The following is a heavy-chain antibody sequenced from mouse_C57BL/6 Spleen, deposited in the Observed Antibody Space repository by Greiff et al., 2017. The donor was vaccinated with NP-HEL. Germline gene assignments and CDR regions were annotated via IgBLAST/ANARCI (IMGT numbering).Heavy chain of an antibody. CDR2: IDPEDGDT. D-gene: IGHD3-2*02. CDR1: GFNIKDYY. J-gene: IGHJ3*01. CDR3: TTLHSSGYFAWFAY. Sequence: VQLQQSGAELVRPGASVKLSCTASGFNIKDYYMHWVKQRPEQGLVWIGRIDPEDGDTEYAPKFQGKATMTADTSSNTAYLQLSSLTSEDTAVYYCTTLHSSGYFAWFAYWGQGTLVTVSA. V-gene: IGHV14-1*01.